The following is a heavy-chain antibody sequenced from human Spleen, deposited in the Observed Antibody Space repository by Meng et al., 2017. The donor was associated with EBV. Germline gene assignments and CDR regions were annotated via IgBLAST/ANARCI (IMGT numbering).Heavy chain of an antibody. CDR3: SRDLVGSDDD. CDR2: TNEDGRIT. V-gene: IGHV3-74*01. J-gene: IGHJ4*02. CDR1: GFSFSRYW. D-gene: IGHD6-25*01. Sequence: EVQVVESGGGLVQPGGSLKLSCAASGFSFSRYWMHWVRQVPGKGLVWVSRTNEDGRITNYADSVKGRFTISRDNTKNTLYLQMNSLRAEDTAVYFCSRDLVGSDDDWGQGTLVTVSS.